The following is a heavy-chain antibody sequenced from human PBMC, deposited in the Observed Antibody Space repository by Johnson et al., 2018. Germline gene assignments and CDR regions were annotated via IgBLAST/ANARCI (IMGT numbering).Heavy chain of an antibody. V-gene: IGHV3-49*05. CDR3: TRDVDTKYSSGFGFFDY. CDR2: IRSKAYGGTP. J-gene: IGHJ4*02. D-gene: IGHD6-19*01. CDR1: GFTFGDYA. Sequence: VQLVQSGGGLVKSGRSLRLSCTTSGFTFGDYAMSWFRQAPGKGLEWVGFIRSKAYGGTPEYAASVKGRFTISRDDSKSIAYLQMNRLKTEDTAVYYCTRDVDTKYSSGFGFFDYWGQGTLVTVSS.